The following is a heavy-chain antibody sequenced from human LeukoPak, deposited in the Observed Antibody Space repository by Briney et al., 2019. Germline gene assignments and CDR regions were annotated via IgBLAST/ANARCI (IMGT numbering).Heavy chain of an antibody. V-gene: IGHV3-15*01. CDR3: TTVEVLMVYASDY. J-gene: IGHJ4*02. D-gene: IGHD2-8*01. CDR1: GFTFSNAW. CDR2: IKSKTDGGTT. Sequence: TSGGSLRLSCAASGFTFSNAWMSWVRQAPGKGLEWVGRIKSKTDGGTTDYAAPVKGRFTISRDDSKNTLYLQMNSLKTEDTAVYYCTTVEVLMVYASDYWGQGTLVTVSS.